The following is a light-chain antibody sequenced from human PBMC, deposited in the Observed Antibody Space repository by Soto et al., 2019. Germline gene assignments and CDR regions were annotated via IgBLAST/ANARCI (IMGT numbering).Light chain of an antibody. CDR2: DAS. V-gene: IGKV3-11*01. CDR3: QQRSNWPRGT. CDR1: QSVSSY. J-gene: IGKJ1*01. Sequence: EIVLTQSPATLSLSPGERATLSCRASQSVSSYLAWYQQKPDQAPRLLIYDASNRATGIPARFSGSGFGTDFTLTISSLEPEDFAVYYCQQRSNWPRGTFGQGTKVEIK.